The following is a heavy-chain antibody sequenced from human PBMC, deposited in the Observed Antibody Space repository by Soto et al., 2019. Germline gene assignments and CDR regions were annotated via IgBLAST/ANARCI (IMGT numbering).Heavy chain of an antibody. CDR3: ASYNWNYPTDY. V-gene: IGHV3-74*01. D-gene: IGHD1-7*01. J-gene: IGHJ4*02. CDR1: GFIFGSKF. Sequence: PGGSLRLSCAASGFIFGSKFMYWVRQAPGKGLVWVSRINPDGSSTAYADSVKGRFTISRDNAKNTLYLQMNSLRAEDTAVYYCASYNWNYPTDYWGQGTLVTVSS. CDR2: INPDGSST.